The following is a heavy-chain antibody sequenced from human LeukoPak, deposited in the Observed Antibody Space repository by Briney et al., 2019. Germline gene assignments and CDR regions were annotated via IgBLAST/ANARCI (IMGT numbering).Heavy chain of an antibody. D-gene: IGHD1-26*01. J-gene: IGHJ3*02. CDR1: GFAFSSYW. Sequence: GGSLRLSCAASGFAFSSYWMSWVRQAPGKGLEWVANIKQDGSEKYYVDSVKGRFTISRDNAKNSLYLQMNSLRAEDTAVYYCARAGGTYYGIAFDIWGQGTMVTVSS. CDR2: IKQDGSEK. V-gene: IGHV3-7*01. CDR3: ARAGGTYYGIAFDI.